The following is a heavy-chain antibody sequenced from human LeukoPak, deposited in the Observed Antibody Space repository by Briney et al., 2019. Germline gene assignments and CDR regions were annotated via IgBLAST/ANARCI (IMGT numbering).Heavy chain of an antibody. J-gene: IGHJ3*02. CDR3: AKLWGDDSSGYYRPDAFDI. CDR2: IYSGGST. Sequence: PGGSLRLSCAASGFTLSNYGMHWVRQAPGKGLEWVSVIYSGGSTYYADSVKGRFTISRDNSKNTLYLQMNSLRAEDTAVYYCAKLWGDDSSGYYRPDAFDIWGQGTMVTVSS. V-gene: IGHV3-NL1*01. D-gene: IGHD3-22*01. CDR1: GFTLSNYG.